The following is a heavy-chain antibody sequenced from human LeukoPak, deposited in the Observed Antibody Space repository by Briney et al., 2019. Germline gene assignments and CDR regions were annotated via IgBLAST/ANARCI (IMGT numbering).Heavy chain of an antibody. Sequence: ASGNISCKASGYSFTFYYIDWVRHAPGQGHDRMGVIKPSGGSTSYALEFQERGIVSRGTFSSTVYLELSSLRSDDTAVFFCATRGSCRKFYFDYWGQGTLVTVSS. CDR1: GYSFTFYY. V-gene: IGHV1-46*01. CDR3: ATRGSCRKFYFDY. J-gene: IGHJ4*02. CDR2: IKPSGGST. D-gene: IGHD1-26*01.